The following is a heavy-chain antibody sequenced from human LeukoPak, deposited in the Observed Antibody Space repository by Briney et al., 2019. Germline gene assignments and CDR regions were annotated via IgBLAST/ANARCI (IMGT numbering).Heavy chain of an antibody. V-gene: IGHV1-18*01. D-gene: IGHD6-19*01. CDR1: GYTFTSYG. CDR3: ARVGVAVADVYYYYMDV. J-gene: IGHJ6*03. Sequence: ASVKVSCKASGYTFTSYGISWVRRAPGQGLEWMGWISAYNGNTNYAQKLQGRVTMTTDTSTSTAYMELRSLRSDDTAVYYCARVGVAVADVYYYYMDVWGKGTTVTVSS. CDR2: ISAYNGNT.